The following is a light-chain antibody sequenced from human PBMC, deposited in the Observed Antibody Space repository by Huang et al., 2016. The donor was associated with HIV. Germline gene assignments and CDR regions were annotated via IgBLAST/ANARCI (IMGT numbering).Light chain of an antibody. CDR1: KSVSSY. CDR3: QQRSNWPRT. Sequence: EIVLTQSPATLSLSPGEIATLACRASKSVSSYLAWYQKKPGQAPRLLIYDASSRATGIPARFSGSGSGTDFTLTISSLEPEDFAVYYCQQRSNWPRTFGQGTKVEIK. V-gene: IGKV3-11*01. CDR2: DAS. J-gene: IGKJ1*01.